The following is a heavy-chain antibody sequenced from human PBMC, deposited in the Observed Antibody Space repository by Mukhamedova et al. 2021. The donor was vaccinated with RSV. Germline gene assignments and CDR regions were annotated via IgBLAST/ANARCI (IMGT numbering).Heavy chain of an antibody. Sequence: SYAMTWVRQAPGKGLEWVSGISDSGGSTYYADSVKGRFTISRDNSKNTLYLQMNSLRAEDTAVYYCAKALSYGSGSRVFDPWGQG. CDR3: AKALSYGSGSRVFDP. V-gene: IGHV3-23*01. CDR2: ISDSGGST. J-gene: IGHJ5*02. D-gene: IGHD3-10*01. CDR1: SYA.